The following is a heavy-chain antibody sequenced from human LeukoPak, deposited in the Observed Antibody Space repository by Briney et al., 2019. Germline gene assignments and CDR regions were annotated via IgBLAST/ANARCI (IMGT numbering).Heavy chain of an antibody. D-gene: IGHD3-22*01. CDR1: GFTFSSSV. Sequence: GTSVEVSCKASGFTFSSSVMKWVRQARGQRLEWIGWIVVDSGNTNYAQKFQERVTITRDMSTSTAYMELSSLTSEDTAVYYCAAERHDSSGYYYFDYWGQGTLVTVSS. J-gene: IGHJ4*02. V-gene: IGHV1-58*02. CDR2: IVVDSGNT. CDR3: AAERHDSSGYYYFDY.